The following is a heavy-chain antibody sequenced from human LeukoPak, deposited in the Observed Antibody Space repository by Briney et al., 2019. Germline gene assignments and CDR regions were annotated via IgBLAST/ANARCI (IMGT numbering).Heavy chain of an antibody. CDR2: IYYSGST. Sequence: SETLSLTCTVSGGSISSSSYYWGWIRQPPGKGLEWIGSIYYSGSTYYNPSLKSRVTISVDTSKNQFSLKLSSVTAADTAVYYCARVQYYYGSGSYVDYWGQGTLVTVSS. CDR1: GGSISSSSYY. J-gene: IGHJ4*02. D-gene: IGHD3-10*01. CDR3: ARVQYYYGSGSYVDY. V-gene: IGHV4-39*07.